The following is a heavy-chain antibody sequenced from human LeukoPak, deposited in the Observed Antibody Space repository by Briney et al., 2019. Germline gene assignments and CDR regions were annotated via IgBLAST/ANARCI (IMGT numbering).Heavy chain of an antibody. CDR1: GFTFSSYG. CDR3: AKGELYYYDSSGYYPS. Sequence: PGGSLRLSCAASGFTFSSYGMHWVRQAPGKGLEWVAFIRYDGSNKYYADSVKGRFTTSRDNSKNTLYLQMNSLRAEDTAVYYCAKGELYYYDSSGYYPSWGQGTLVTVSS. CDR2: IRYDGSNK. J-gene: IGHJ4*02. D-gene: IGHD3-22*01. V-gene: IGHV3-30*02.